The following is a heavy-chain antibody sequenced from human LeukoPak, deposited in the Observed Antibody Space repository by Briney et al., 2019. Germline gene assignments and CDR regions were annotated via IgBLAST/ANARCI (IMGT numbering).Heavy chain of an antibody. D-gene: IGHD1-26*01. Sequence: ASVKVSCKASGYTFTSYDINWVRQATGQGLEWMGWMNPNSGNTGYAQKFQGRVTITRDTSASTAYMELSSLRSEDTAVYYCARGRVGAPDYWGQGTLVTVSS. CDR2: MNPNSGNT. CDR3: ARGRVGAPDY. CDR1: GYTFTSYD. J-gene: IGHJ4*02. V-gene: IGHV1-8*01.